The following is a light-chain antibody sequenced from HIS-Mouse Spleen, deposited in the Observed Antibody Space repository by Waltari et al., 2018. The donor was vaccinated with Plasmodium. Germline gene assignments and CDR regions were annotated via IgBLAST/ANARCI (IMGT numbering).Light chain of an antibody. Sequence: SYELTQPHSVSVSPGQTASITCSGAKLGDKYACWYQQKPGQSPVLVIYQDSKRPSGIPARFSGSNSGNTATLTISGTQAMDEADYYCQAWDSSTDYVFGTGTKVTVL. V-gene: IGLV3-1*01. J-gene: IGLJ1*01. CDR1: KLGDKY. CDR2: QDS. CDR3: QAWDSSTDYV.